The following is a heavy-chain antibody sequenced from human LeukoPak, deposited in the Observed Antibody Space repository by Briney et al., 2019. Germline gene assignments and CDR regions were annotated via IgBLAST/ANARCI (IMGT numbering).Heavy chain of an antibody. CDR1: GYTFTSYD. Sequence: ASVKVSCKASGYTFTSYDINWVRQATGQGHEWMGWMNPNSGNTGYAQKFQGRVTMTRNTSISTAYMELSSLRSEDTAVYYCARGRITFGGVIVIQYFDYWGQGTLVTVSS. J-gene: IGHJ4*02. CDR2: MNPNSGNT. V-gene: IGHV1-8*01. D-gene: IGHD3-16*02. CDR3: ARGRITFGGVIVIQYFDY.